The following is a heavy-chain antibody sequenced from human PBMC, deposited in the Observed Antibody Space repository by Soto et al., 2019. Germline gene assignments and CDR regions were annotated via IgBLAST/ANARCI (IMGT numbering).Heavy chain of an antibody. CDR1: GGTFSSFG. V-gene: IGHV1-69*01. CDR3: ARDRSMDGYNSRSFDY. J-gene: IGHJ4*02. CDR2: IIPLYGTA. D-gene: IGHD5-12*01. Sequence: QVQLVQSEAEVKKPGSSVKVSCKASGGTFSSFGFNWVRQAPGQGLEWMGGIIPLYGTANHAQRFQGRVTISADESTSTVYMELISLRSEDTAIYYCARDRSMDGYNSRSFDYWGQGTLVTVSS.